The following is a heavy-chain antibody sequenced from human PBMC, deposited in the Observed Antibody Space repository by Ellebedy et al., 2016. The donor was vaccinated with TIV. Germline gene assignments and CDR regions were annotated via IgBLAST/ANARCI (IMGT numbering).Heavy chain of an antibody. CDR1: NGSFSGFF. D-gene: IGHD3-9*01. CDR3: ARGVYDILTAYYYGMDV. Sequence: SQTLSLTCAVYNGSFSGFFWHWIRQPPGKGLEWIGEVYHGGSTTYNPSLKSRVAISVDTSKNQFSLKLNSVTAADTAVYYCARGVYDILTAYYYGMDVWGQGTTVTVSS. V-gene: IGHV4-34*01. CDR2: VYHGGST. J-gene: IGHJ6*02.